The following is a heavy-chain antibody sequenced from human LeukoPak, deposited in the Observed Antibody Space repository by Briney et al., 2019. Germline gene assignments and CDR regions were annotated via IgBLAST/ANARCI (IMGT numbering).Heavy chain of an antibody. CDR1: GGSISTNDYY. Sequence: SETLSLTCTLSGGSISTNDYYWGWLRQPPGKGLEWIGSFGHGRQAFSNPSLKSRVTTSVDTSKNQFSLRLSSVTAADTAMYYCGRHAPYSNYDLWGQGTLVTVSS. J-gene: IGHJ5*02. CDR2: FGHGRQA. CDR3: GRHAPYSNYDL. V-gene: IGHV4-39*01. D-gene: IGHD2/OR15-2a*01.